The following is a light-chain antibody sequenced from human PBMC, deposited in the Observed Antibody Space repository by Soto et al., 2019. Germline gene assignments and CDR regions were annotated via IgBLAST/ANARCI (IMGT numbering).Light chain of an antibody. Sequence: EIVLTQSPGTLSLSPGERATLSCRASQRVSSSYLACYQQKPGQAPRLLIYGASSRATGIPDRFSGSGSGTDFTLTISRLEPEDFAVYYCQQYGSSPPMYTFGQGTKLEIK. CDR1: QRVSSSY. CDR2: GAS. J-gene: IGKJ2*01. CDR3: QQYGSSPPMYT. V-gene: IGKV3-20*01.